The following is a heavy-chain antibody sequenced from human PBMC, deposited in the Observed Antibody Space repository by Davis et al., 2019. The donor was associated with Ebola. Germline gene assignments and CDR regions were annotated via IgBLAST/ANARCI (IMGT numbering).Heavy chain of an antibody. CDR1: GGSVSSGSYY. V-gene: IGHV4-61*01. CDR3: ARDLSH. CDR2: IYYSGST. Sequence: PSETLSLTCTVSGGSVSSGSYYWSWIRQPPGKGLEWIGYIYYSGSTNYNPSLKSRVTISVDTSKNQFSLKLSSVTAADTAVYYCARDLSHWGQGTLVTVSS. J-gene: IGHJ4*02.